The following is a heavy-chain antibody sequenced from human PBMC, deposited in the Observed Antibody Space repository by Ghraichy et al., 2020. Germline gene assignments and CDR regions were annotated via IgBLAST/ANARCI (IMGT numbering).Heavy chain of an antibody. Sequence: GGSLRLSCAASGFTFSSYAMHWVRQAPGKGLEWVAVISYDGSNKYYADSVKGRFTISRDNSKNTLYLQMNSLRAEDTAVYYCARDFADDSSGYYHWGFDYWGQGTLVTVSS. V-gene: IGHV3-30*04. CDR3: ARDFADDSSGYYHWGFDY. J-gene: IGHJ4*02. CDR1: GFTFSSYA. CDR2: ISYDGSNK. D-gene: IGHD3-22*01.